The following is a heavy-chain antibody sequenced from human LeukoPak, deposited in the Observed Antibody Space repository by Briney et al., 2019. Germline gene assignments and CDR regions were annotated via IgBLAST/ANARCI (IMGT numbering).Heavy chain of an antibody. Sequence: SETLSLTCAVYGGSFSGYYWSWIRQPPGKGLEWIGEINHSGSTNYNPSLKRRVTISVDTSKNQFSLKLSSVTAADTAVYYCARDAAAAGSDYWGQGTLVTVSS. CDR1: GGSFSGYY. D-gene: IGHD6-13*01. J-gene: IGHJ4*02. V-gene: IGHV4-34*01. CDR3: ARDAAAAGSDY. CDR2: INHSGST.